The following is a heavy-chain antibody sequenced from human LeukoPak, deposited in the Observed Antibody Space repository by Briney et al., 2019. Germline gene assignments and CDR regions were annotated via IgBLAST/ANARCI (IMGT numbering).Heavy chain of an antibody. J-gene: IGHJ4*02. Sequence: PGGSLRLSCAASGFTFSAYWMHWVRQAPGKGLVWVSRINSDGSSTNYADSVKGRFTISRDNAKKTLYLQMNSLRAEDTAVYYCARGEMATIYWGQGTLFTASS. V-gene: IGHV3-74*01. D-gene: IGHD5-24*01. CDR2: INSDGSST. CDR1: GFTFSAYW. CDR3: ARGEMATIY.